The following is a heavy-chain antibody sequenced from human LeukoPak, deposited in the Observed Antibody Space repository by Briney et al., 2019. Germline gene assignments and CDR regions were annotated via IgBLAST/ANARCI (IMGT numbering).Heavy chain of an antibody. J-gene: IGHJ6*02. CDR2: IYYSGST. V-gene: IGHV4-59*01. Sequence: SETLSLTCTVSGGSISSYYWSWIRQPPGKGLEWNGYIYYSGSTNYNPSLKSRVTISVDTSKNQFSLKLSSVTAADTAVYYCARSYGDYGAYYYYGMDVWGQGTTVTVSS. CDR3: ARSYGDYGAYYYYGMDV. D-gene: IGHD4-17*01. CDR1: GGSISSYY.